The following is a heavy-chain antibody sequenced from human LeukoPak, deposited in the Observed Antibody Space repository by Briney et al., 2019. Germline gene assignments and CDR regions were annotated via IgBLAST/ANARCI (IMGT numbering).Heavy chain of an antibody. CDR1: GGSISSYY. Sequence: PSETLSLTCTVSGGSISSYYWSWIRQPPGKGLEWIGYIYYSGSTNYNPSLKSRVTISVDTSKNQFSLKLSSVTAEDTAVYYCARGHNYYGMDVWGQGTTVTVSS. CDR3: ARGHNYYGMDV. J-gene: IGHJ6*02. CDR2: IYYSGST. V-gene: IGHV4-59*01.